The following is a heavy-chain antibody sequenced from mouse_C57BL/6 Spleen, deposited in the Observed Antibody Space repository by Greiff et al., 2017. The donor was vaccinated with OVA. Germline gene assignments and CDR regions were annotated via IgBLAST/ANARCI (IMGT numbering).Heavy chain of an antibody. J-gene: IGHJ2*01. D-gene: IGHD2-1*01. CDR2: IDPENGDT. V-gene: IGHV14-4*01. CDR3: TRPRGNYDYFDY. Sequence: VQLKQSGAELVRPGASVKLSCTASGFNIKDDYMHWVKQRPEQGLEWIGWIDPENGDTEYASKFQGKATITADTSSNTAYLQLSSLTSEDTAVYYCTRPRGNYDYFDYWGQGTTLTVSS. CDR1: GFNIKDDY.